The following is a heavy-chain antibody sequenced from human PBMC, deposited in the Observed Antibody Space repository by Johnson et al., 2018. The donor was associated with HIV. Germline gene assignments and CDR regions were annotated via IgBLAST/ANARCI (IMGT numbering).Heavy chain of an antibody. Sequence: VQLVESGGGVVQPGRSLRLSCAASGFTFSSYAIHWVRQAPAKGLEWVAVISYDGSDKYYADSVKGRFTISRDSSKNTLYLQMSSLRAQDTAVYYCARDTSIAAARAFDIWGQGTMVTVSS. V-gene: IGHV3-30*04. CDR1: GFTFSSYA. J-gene: IGHJ3*02. CDR3: ARDTSIAAARAFDI. D-gene: IGHD6-6*01. CDR2: ISYDGSDK.